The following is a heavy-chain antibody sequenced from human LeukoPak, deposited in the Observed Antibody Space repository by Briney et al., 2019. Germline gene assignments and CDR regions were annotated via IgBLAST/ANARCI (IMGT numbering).Heavy chain of an antibody. D-gene: IGHD1-14*01. CDR2: IYHSGST. CDR1: GGSISSGGYY. J-gene: IGHJ4*02. V-gene: IGHV4-30-2*01. Sequence: PSETLSLTCTVSGGSISSGGYYWSWIRQPPGKGLEWIGYIYHSGSTYYNPSLKSRVTISVDRSKNQFSLKLSSVTAADTAVYYCARDHNALYYFDYWGQGTLVTVSS. CDR3: ARDHNALYYFDY.